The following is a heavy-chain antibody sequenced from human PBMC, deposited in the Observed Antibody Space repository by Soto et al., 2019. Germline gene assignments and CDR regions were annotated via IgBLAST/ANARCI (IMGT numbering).Heavy chain of an antibody. CDR1: SGSISSSNW. CDR3: ARARPQQRVSRGWFDP. D-gene: IGHD6-13*01. Sequence: QVQLQESGPGLVKPSGTLSLTCAVSSGSISSSNWWSWVRQPPGKGLEWIGEIYHSGSTNYNPSLNSRVTISVDKSKSQFSLKLSYVTAADTAVYYCARARPQQRVSRGWFDPWGQGTLVTVSS. CDR2: IYHSGST. V-gene: IGHV4-4*02. J-gene: IGHJ5*02.